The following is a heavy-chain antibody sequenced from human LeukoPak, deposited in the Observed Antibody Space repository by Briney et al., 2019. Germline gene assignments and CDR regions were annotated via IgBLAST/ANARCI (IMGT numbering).Heavy chain of an antibody. CDR2: INSDGSSR. Sequence: GGSLRLSCAASGFTFSSYSMNWVRQAPGKGLVWVSRINSDGSSRSYADSVKGRFTISRDKAKNTLYLQMNSLRAEDTAVYYCAGGIAAADTWGQGTLVTVSS. CDR3: AGGIAAADT. D-gene: IGHD6-13*01. CDR1: GFTFSSYS. V-gene: IGHV3-74*01. J-gene: IGHJ4*02.